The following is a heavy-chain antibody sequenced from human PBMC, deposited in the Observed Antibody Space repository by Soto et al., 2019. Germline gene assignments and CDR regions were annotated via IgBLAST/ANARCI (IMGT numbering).Heavy chain of an antibody. Sequence: SETLSLTCAVSGGSISSSNCWSWVRQPPGKGLEWIGEIYHSGSTNYNPSLKSRVTISVDKSKNQFSLKLSSVTAADTAVYYCARDTTYYDFWSGYGYWGQGTLVTVSS. D-gene: IGHD3-3*01. J-gene: IGHJ4*02. CDR2: IYHSGST. CDR1: GGSISSSNC. V-gene: IGHV4-4*02. CDR3: ARDTTYYDFWSGYGY.